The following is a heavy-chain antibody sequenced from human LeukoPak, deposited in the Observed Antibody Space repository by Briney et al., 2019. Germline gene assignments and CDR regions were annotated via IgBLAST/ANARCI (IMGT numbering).Heavy chain of an antibody. CDR1: GFTFSSFG. Sequence: GRSLRLSCAASGFTFSSFGMHWLRQAPGKGLEWVAVIPNDRRNSYYADSVKGRFTISRDNSKNTLYLQMNSLRAEDTAVYYCATSRDYYDNNGYYPYYFDYWGQGTLVTVSS. CDR2: IPNDRRNS. D-gene: IGHD3-22*01. CDR3: ATSRDYYDNNGYYPYYFDY. V-gene: IGHV3-30*03. J-gene: IGHJ4*02.